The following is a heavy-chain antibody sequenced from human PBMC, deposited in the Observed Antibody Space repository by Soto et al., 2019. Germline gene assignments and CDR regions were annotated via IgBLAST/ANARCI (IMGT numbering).Heavy chain of an antibody. CDR1: GFTVSSKL. D-gene: IGHD3-10*01. J-gene: IGHJ6*02. Sequence: EVQLVETGGGLIQPGGSLRLSCAASGFTVSSKLMSWVRQAPGKGLQWVSVISGSGGSTYYADSVKGRFTISRDNSKNTLYLQMNSLRAEDTAVYYCAKDPPGAPGDGMDVWGQGTTVTVSS. CDR2: ISGSGGST. V-gene: IGHV3-23*04. CDR3: AKDPPGAPGDGMDV.